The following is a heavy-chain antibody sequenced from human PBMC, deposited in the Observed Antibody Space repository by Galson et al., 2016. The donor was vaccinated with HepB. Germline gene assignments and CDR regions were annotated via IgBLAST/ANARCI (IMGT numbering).Heavy chain of an antibody. D-gene: IGHD6-19*01. J-gene: IGHJ4*02. Sequence: SLRLSCAASGFASSSHGLYWVRQAPGKGLEWVSVIWSDGSNKYYADSVKGRFTISRDNSKNTLYLQMNSLRAEDTAVYYCAREGHYSAWFVIDYWGQGTLVTVSS. V-gene: IGHV3-33*01. CDR3: AREGHYSAWFVIDY. CDR2: IWSDGSNK. CDR1: GFASSSHG.